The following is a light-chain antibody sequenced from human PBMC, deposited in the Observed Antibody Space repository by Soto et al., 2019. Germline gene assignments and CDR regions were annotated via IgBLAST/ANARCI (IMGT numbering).Light chain of an antibody. CDR3: QKYSTWTRT. CDR2: AAS. V-gene: IGKV3D-15*01. J-gene: IGKJ4*01. CDR1: QSINSN. Sequence: EIVMTQSPATLSVSPGERATLSCRASQSINSNLAWYQQRPGHAPRPLIYAASTRATGIPARFSGSGSGTEFTLTISSLQSEDFEVYYCQKYSTWTRTFGGGTKVEIK.